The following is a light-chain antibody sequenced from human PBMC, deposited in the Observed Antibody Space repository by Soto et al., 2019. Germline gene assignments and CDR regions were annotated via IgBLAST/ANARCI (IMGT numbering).Light chain of an antibody. CDR1: QSISSY. V-gene: IGKV1-39*01. CDR2: AAS. Sequence: IQMIQSPSSLSASVGDRVTIPCRASQSISSYLNWYQQKPGKAPKLLIYAASSLQSGVPSRFSGSGSGTDFTLTISSLQPEDFATYYCQQSYSTPRTFGQGTKLDIK. CDR3: QQSYSTPRT. J-gene: IGKJ1*01.